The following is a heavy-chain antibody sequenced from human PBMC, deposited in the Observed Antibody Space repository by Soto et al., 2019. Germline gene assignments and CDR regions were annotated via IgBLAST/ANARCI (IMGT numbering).Heavy chain of an antibody. CDR3: AKDSSVTAAGSGGWFDP. CDR2: ISFDGGNQ. CDR1: GFDFNPYG. D-gene: IGHD6-13*01. V-gene: IGHV3-30*18. J-gene: IGHJ5*02. Sequence: QVQLVQSGGGVVQPGRSLSLSCAASGFDFNPYGLHWVRQAPGKGLEWVAGISFDGGNQYYADSVKGRFTISRDKSNNTLYLQMNSLGAEDTATYYCAKDSSVTAAGSGGWFDPWGQGTLVIVSS.